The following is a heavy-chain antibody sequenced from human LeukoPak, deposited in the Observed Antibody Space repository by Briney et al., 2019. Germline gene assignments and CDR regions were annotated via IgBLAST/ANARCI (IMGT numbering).Heavy chain of an antibody. Sequence: SETLSLTCAVYGGSFSGYYWSWIRQPPGKGLEWIGEINHSGSTNYNPSLKSRVTISVDTSKNQFSLKLSSVTAADTAVYYCARVMTTVATRGYFDLWGRGTLVTVS. CDR1: GGSFSGYY. V-gene: IGHV4-34*01. D-gene: IGHD4-23*01. CDR3: ARVMTTVATRGYFDL. J-gene: IGHJ2*01. CDR2: INHSGST.